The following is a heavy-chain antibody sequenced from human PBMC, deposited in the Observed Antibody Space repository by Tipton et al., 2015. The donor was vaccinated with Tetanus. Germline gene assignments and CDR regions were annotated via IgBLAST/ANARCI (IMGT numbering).Heavy chain of an antibody. Sequence: LRLSCTVSGGSISGSRNFWGWIRQTPARGLEWIGSVDYTGHTYHNPSLKSRVTLSVDVSKNQFSLNLNSVTAADTAVYYCARHKDYYFYVMDVWGQGTTVTVSS. CDR1: GGSISGSRNF. V-gene: IGHV4-39*01. CDR3: ARHKDYYFYVMDV. J-gene: IGHJ6*02. CDR2: VDYTGHT.